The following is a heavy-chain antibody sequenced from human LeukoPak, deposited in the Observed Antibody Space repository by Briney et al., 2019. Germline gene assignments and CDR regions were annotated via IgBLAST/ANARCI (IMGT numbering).Heavy chain of an antibody. V-gene: IGHV3-66*01. Sequence: PGGSLRLSCAASGFTVSSNYMSWVRQAPGKGLGWVSVIYSGGSTYYADSVKGRFTISRDNSKNTLYLQMNSLRAEDTAVYYCARDLLGPSYGDYVGYWGQGTLVTVSS. CDR2: IYSGGST. D-gene: IGHD4-17*01. J-gene: IGHJ4*02. CDR3: ARDLLGPSYGDYVGY. CDR1: GFTVSSNY.